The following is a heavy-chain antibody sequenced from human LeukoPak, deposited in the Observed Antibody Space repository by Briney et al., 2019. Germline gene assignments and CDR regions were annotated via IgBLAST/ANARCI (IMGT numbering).Heavy chain of an antibody. V-gene: IGHV4-39*07. CDR3: ARVVASTSIDS. Sequence: SETLSLTCTVSGGSISSSSYYWGWIRQPPGKGLEWIGSIYYSGSTYYNPSLKSRVTISVDPSKNRFSLKLTSVTAADTAVYYCARVVASTSIDSWGQGTLVTVSS. CDR1: GGSISSSSYY. J-gene: IGHJ4*02. D-gene: IGHD2-15*01. CDR2: IYYSGST.